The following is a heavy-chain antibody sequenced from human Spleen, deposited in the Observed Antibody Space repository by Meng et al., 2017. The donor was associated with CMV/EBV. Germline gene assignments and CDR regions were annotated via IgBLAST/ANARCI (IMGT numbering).Heavy chain of an antibody. J-gene: IGHJ6*02. Sequence: GESLKISCAASGFTFSSYWMSWVRQAPGKGLEWVANIKQDGSEKYYVDSVKGRFTISRDNSKNTLYLQMNSLRAEDTAVYYCARPWLHYGMDVWGQGTTVTVSS. D-gene: IGHD3-22*01. CDR1: GFTFSSYW. V-gene: IGHV3-7*01. CDR3: ARPWLHYGMDV. CDR2: IKQDGSEK.